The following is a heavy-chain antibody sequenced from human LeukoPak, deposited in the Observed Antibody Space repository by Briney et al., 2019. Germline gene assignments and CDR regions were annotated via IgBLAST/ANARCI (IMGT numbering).Heavy chain of an antibody. V-gene: IGHV1-8*02. CDR2: MNPNSGNT. D-gene: IGHD4/OR15-4a*01. J-gene: IGHJ4*02. Sequence: ASVKVSCKASGYTFTSYDINWVRQATGQGLEWMGWMNPNSGNTGYAQKFQGRVTVTRNTSIRTAYMELSGLRSDDAAVYYCARGPMYSANYNYWGQGTLVTVSS. CDR1: GYTFTSYD. CDR3: ARGPMYSANYNY.